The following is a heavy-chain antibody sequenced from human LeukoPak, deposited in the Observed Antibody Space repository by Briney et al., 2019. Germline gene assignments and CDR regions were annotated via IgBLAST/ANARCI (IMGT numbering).Heavy chain of an antibody. CDR2: ISYDGSNK. V-gene: IGHV3-30*18. J-gene: IGHJ4*02. D-gene: IGHD3-9*01. CDR1: GFTFSGYG. CDR3: AKDVSPLRYFDWLPSD. Sequence: PGGSLRLSCAASGFTFSGYGMHWVRQAPGKGLEWVAVISYDGSNKYYADSVKGRFTISRDNSKNTLYLQMNSLRAEDTAVYYCAKDVSPLRYFDWLPSDWGQGTLVTVSS.